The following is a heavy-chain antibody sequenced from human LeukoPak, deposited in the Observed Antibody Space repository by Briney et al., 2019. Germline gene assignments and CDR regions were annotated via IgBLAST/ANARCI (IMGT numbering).Heavy chain of an antibody. CDR3: ARTSFGDYAYDY. CDR1: GYTFIGYY. D-gene: IGHD4-17*01. V-gene: IGHV1-2*06. Sequence: GASVKVSCKASGYTFIGYYMHWVRQAPGQGLEWMGRINGNSGGTNYAQRFQGRVTMTRDTSISTAYMELSRLRSADTAVYYCARTSFGDYAYDYWGQGTLVTVSS. CDR2: INGNSGGT. J-gene: IGHJ4*02.